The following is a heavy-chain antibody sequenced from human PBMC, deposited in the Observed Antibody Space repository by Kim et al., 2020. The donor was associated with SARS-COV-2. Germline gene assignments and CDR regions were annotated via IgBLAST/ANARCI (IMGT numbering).Heavy chain of an antibody. V-gene: IGHV1-2*06. CDR1: GYTFTGYY. CDR3: ARDQYGDFAEYFQH. CDR2: INPNSGGT. Sequence: ASVKVSCKASGYTFTGYYMHWVRQAPGQGLEWMGRINPNSGGTNYAQKFQGRVTMTRDTPISTAYMELSRLRSDDTAVYYCARDQYGDFAEYFQHWGQGTLVTVSS. D-gene: IGHD4-17*01. J-gene: IGHJ1*01.